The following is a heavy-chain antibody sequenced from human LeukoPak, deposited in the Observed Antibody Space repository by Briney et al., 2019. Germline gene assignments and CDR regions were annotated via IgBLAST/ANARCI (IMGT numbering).Heavy chain of an antibody. CDR2: IYHTGSA. CDR3: ARLRDYGNLFFYFYMDV. J-gene: IGHJ6*03. CDR1: GVSTGSQNFY. D-gene: IGHD4-17*01. Sequence: SETLSLTCSVSGVSTGSQNFYWAWIRPPPGKGLEWIGNIYHTGSAYYSAALKSRVTISIDTSKDNFSLRLTPLTAADTAVYYCARLRDYGNLFFYFYMDVWGKGATVTVSS. V-gene: IGHV4-39*02.